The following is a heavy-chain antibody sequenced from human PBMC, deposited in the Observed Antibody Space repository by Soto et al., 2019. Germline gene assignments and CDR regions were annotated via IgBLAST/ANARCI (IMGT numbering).Heavy chain of an antibody. CDR1: GYTFTSYA. CDR2: INAGNGNT. D-gene: IGHD3-9*01. Sequence: ASVKVSCKASGYTFTSYAMHWVRQAPGQRLEWMGWINAGNGNTKYSQKFQGRVTITRDTSASTAYMELSSLRSEDTSVYYCARGPYPLRYFDWLLFGNWFDPWGQGTLVTVSS. J-gene: IGHJ5*02. CDR3: ARGPYPLRYFDWLLFGNWFDP. V-gene: IGHV1-3*01.